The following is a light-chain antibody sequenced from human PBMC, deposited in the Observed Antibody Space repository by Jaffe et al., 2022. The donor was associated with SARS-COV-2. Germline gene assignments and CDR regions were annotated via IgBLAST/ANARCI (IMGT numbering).Light chain of an antibody. CDR2: AAS. CDR3: QQNYDRPRT. V-gene: IGKV1-9*01. J-gene: IGKJ1*01. CDR1: QAISRS. Sequence: DIQLTQSPSFLSASVGDRVIITCRASQAISRSLAWYQQEPGKAPKLLVYAASTLHTGVPARFSGSGSGTEFTLTISSLQPDDFATYYCQQNYDRPRTFGQGTKVEIK.